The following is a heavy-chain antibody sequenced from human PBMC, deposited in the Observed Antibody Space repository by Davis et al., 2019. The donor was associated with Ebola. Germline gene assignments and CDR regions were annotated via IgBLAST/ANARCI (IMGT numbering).Heavy chain of an antibody. J-gene: IGHJ4*02. V-gene: IGHV4-39*01. Sequence: SETLSLTCTVSGGSISSSSYYWGWIRQPPGKGLEWIGSFYYSGSTYYNPSLKSRVTISVDTSKNQFSLKLSSVTAADTAVYYCARRTQLWLLDDYWGQGTLVTVSS. D-gene: IGHD5-18*01. CDR2: FYYSGST. CDR1: GGSISSSSYY. CDR3: ARRTQLWLLDDY.